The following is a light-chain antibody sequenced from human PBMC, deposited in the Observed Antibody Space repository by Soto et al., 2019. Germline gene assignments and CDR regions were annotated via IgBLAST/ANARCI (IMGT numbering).Light chain of an antibody. Sequence: DIQMTQSPSTLSASVGDRVTITCRASQSISSWLAWYQQKPGKAHKLLIYDASSLESGVPSRFSGSGSGTEFTLTISSLQPDDFATYYCQQYKSYSWTFGQGTK. CDR3: QQYKSYSWT. V-gene: IGKV1-5*01. CDR1: QSISSW. J-gene: IGKJ1*01. CDR2: DAS.